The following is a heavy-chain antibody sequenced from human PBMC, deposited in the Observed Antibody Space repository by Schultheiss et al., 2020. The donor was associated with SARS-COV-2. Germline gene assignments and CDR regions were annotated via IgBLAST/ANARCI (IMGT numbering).Heavy chain of an antibody. V-gene: IGHV4-59*12. CDR1: GGSISGYY. Sequence: SQTLSLTCTVSGGSISGYYWSWIRQAPGKGLEWIGTIYYSGTTYYNPSLKSRVTISVDTSKNQFFLNLSSVTAADTAVYYCARDAFRQTDYWGQGTLVTVSS. CDR2: IYYSGTT. CDR3: ARDAFRQTDY. J-gene: IGHJ4*02.